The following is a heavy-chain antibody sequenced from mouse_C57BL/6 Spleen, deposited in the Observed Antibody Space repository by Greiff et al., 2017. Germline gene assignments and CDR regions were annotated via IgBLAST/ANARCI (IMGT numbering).Heavy chain of an antibody. D-gene: IGHD4-1*01. V-gene: IGHV3-6*01. J-gene: IGHJ3*01. CDR3: ARANWDVAWFAY. Sequence: EVQLQESGPGLVKPSQSLSLTCSVTGYSITSGYYWNWIRQFPGNKLEWMGYISYDGSNNYNPSLKNRISITRDTSKNQFFLKLNSVTTEDTATYYCARANWDVAWFAYWGQGTLVTVSA. CDR1: GYSITSGYY. CDR2: ISYDGSN.